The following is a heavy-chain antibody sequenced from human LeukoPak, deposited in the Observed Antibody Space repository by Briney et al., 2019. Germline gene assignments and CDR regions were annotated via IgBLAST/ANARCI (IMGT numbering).Heavy chain of an antibody. CDR3: ARGGVERYCSGGSCYGWFDP. V-gene: IGHV4-34*01. D-gene: IGHD2-15*01. CDR1: GGSFSGYY. Sequence: SETLPLTCAVYGGSFSGYYWSWIRQPPGKWLEWIGEINHSGSTNYNPSLKSRVTISVDTSKNQFSLNLNSVTATDTAVYYCARGGVERYCSGGSCYGWFDPWGQGTLVTVSS. J-gene: IGHJ5*02. CDR2: INHSGST.